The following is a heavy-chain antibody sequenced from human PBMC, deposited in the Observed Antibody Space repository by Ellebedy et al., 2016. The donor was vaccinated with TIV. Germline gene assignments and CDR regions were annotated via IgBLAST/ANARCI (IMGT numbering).Heavy chain of an antibody. D-gene: IGHD2-21*02. J-gene: IGHJ4*02. V-gene: IGHV3-9*01. CDR1: GFTFDDYA. CDR2: INSNSGSI. CDR3: ARDRRMVEVTTLDYFDY. Sequence: SLKISCAASGFTFDDYAMHWVRQAPGKGLEWVSGINSNSGSIGYADSVKGRFTISRDNAKNSLYLQMNSLRAEDTAVYYCARDRRMVEVTTLDYFDYWGQGTLVTVSS.